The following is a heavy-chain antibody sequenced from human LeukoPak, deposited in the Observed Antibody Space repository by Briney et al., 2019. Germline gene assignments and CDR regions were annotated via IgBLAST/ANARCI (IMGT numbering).Heavy chain of an antibody. CDR1: GYTFTGYY. J-gene: IGHJ6*02. Sequence: AASVKVSCKASGYTFTGYYMHWVRQAPGRGLEWMGWINPNSGGTNYAQKFQGRVTMTRDTSISTAYMELSRLRSDDTAVYYCARGAGGGTSFMDVWGQGTTVTVSS. D-gene: IGHD2-2*01. V-gene: IGHV1-2*02. CDR2: INPNSGGT. CDR3: ARGAGGGTSFMDV.